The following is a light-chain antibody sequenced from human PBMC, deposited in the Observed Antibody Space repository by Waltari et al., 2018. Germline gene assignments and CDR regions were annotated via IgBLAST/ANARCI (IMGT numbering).Light chain of an antibody. CDR2: SND. J-gene: IGLJ1*01. CDR3: ASWDDNNDYV. CDR1: SSTVGGNT. Sequence: QYVLTQPPSASGTPGQRVTISCSGSSSTVGGNTGSWYQQVPGTAPKLRIFSNDHRPSGVPASFSGSKSGTSSSLPISGVQSDDEAYYSCASWDDNNDYVFGTGPNVSV. V-gene: IGLV1-44*01.